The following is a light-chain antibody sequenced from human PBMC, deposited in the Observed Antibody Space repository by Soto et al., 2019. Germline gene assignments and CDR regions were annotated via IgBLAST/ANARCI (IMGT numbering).Light chain of an antibody. CDR1: SSNIGAGYD. V-gene: IGLV1-40*01. CDR3: QSYDSSLNGRV. J-gene: IGLJ3*02. CDR2: GNI. Sequence: QSVLTQPPSVSGAPGQRVTISCTGSSSNIGAGYDVHWYQLLPGRSPKLLVYGNIDRPSGVPDRFSGSKSGTSASLAITGLQAEDEAVYYCQSYDSSLNGRVFGGGTQLTVL.